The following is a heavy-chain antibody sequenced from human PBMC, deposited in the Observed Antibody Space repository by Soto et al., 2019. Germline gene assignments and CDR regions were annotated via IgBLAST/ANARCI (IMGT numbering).Heavy chain of an antibody. CDR3: ARDTPRYSSGWTPCAYYYYGMDV. CDR1: GYTFTSYG. D-gene: IGHD6-19*01. Sequence: QVQLVQSGAEVKKPGASVKVSCKASGYTFTSYGISWVRQAPGQGLEWMGWISAYNGNTNYAQKLQGRVTMTTDTSTRTAYMELRSLRSDDTAVYYCARDTPRYSSGWTPCAYYYYGMDVWGQGTTVTVSS. CDR2: ISAYNGNT. J-gene: IGHJ6*02. V-gene: IGHV1-18*01.